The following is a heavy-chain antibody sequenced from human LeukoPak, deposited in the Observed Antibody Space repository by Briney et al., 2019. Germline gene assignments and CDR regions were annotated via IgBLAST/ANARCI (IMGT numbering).Heavy chain of an antibody. V-gene: IGHV3-23*01. D-gene: IGHD3-10*01. J-gene: IGHJ4*02. CDR3: AKYTSGTSYRGLDQ. CDR1: GLTVSSYA. CDR2: IIGSAVNT. Sequence: PGGSLRLSCGASGLTVSSYAMSWVRQAPGKGLEWVSTIIGSAVNTYYADSVKGRFTISRDDSKNTVYLQMNSLRAEDTAVYSCAKYTSGTSYRGLDQWSQGTLVTVSS.